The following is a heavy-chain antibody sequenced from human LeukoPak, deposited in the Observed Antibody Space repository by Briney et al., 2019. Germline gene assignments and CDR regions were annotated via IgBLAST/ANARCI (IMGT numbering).Heavy chain of an antibody. Sequence: GGSLRLSCAASGFTFSSYWMSWVRQAPGKGLEWVANIKQDGSEKYYVDSVKGRFTISRDNAKNSLYLQMNSLRAEDTAVYYCARAQGVWGYYFDYWGQGTLVTVSS. J-gene: IGHJ4*02. D-gene: IGHD2-21*01. CDR1: GFTFSSYW. CDR3: ARAQGVWGYYFDY. V-gene: IGHV3-7*01. CDR2: IKQDGSEK.